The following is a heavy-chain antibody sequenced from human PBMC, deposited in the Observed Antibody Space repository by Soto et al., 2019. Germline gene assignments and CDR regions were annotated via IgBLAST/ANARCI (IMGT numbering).Heavy chain of an antibody. J-gene: IGHJ6*02. V-gene: IGHV1-58*01. CDR3: AARRSGLYDMDV. CDR1: GFTFSTSA. D-gene: IGHD1-26*01. CDR2: IVGGSGNT. Sequence: MQLVQSGPEVKKPGTSVKVSCKASGFTFSTSAVQWVRQARGQRPEWMGWIVGGSGNTNYAQNSQERVIITRDMSTSTVYMELSILRSVDTAVYFCAARRSGLYDMDVWGQGTTVTVSS.